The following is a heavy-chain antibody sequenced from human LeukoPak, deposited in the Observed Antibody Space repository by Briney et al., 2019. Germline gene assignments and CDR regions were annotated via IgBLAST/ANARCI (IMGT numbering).Heavy chain of an antibody. D-gene: IGHD4-17*01. CDR3: ARVGDYGDYVNWFDP. J-gene: IGHJ5*02. V-gene: IGHV4-38-2*01. CDR2: GYHFGST. Sequence: PSETLSLTCAVSGYSISSGYYWGWIRQPPGKGLEWIGSGYHFGSTYFNPSLRSRVTILIDIFKNQFSLKMSPVTAADTAIYYCARVGDYGDYVNWFDPWGPGTLVTVSS. CDR1: GYSISSGYY.